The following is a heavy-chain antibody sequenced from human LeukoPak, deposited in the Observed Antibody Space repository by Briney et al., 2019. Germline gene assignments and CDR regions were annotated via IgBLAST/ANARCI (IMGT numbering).Heavy chain of an antibody. CDR1: GFTFTTYW. CDR2: INSDGSIT. CDR3: ARDAVDTANAV. V-gene: IGHV3-74*01. D-gene: IGHD5-18*01. J-gene: IGHJ6*02. Sequence: PGGSLRLSCAASGFTFTTYWMHWVRQAPGKGLVWVSHINSDGSITSYADSVKGRFTISRDNAKNTLYLQMNSLRAEDTAVYYCARDAVDTANAVWGQGTTVTLSS.